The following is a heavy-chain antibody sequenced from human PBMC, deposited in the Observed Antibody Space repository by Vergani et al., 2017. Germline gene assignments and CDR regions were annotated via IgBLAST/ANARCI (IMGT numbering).Heavy chain of an antibody. J-gene: IGHJ4*02. CDR2: IYYSGST. V-gene: IGHV4-59*01. Sequence: QVQLQESGPGLVKPSETLSLTCSVSGGSISGYYWSWIRQPPGKGLEWIGYIYYSGSTIYNPSLKSRLTISVDTSKNQFSLKLSSVTAADMAVYYCARGGGGGEWSQVWQQTAGFDYWGQGILVIVSS. CDR1: GGSISGYY. D-gene: IGHD3-3*01. CDR3: ARGGGGGEWSQVWQQTAGFDY.